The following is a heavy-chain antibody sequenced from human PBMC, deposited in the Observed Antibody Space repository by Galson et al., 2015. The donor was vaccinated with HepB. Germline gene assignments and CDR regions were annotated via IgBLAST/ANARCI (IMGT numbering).Heavy chain of an antibody. D-gene: IGHD3-10*01. Sequence: SLRLSCAASGFTFSNAWMNWVRQAPGKGLEWVGRIKSKTDGGTTDYAAPVKGRFTISRDDSKNTLYLQMNSLRAEDTAVYYCARDEEGILWFGELSSFDYWGQGTLVTVSS. V-gene: IGHV3-15*07. J-gene: IGHJ4*02. CDR3: ARDEEGILWFGELSSFDY. CDR2: IKSKTDGGTT. CDR1: GFTFSNAW.